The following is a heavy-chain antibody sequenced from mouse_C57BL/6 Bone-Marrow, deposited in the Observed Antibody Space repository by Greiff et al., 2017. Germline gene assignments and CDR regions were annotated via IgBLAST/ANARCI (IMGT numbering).Heavy chain of an antibody. CDR1: GDTFTSDG. Sequence: QVHVQQSGAELARPGASVKWCCKASGDTFTSDGISWVKQRTGLGLEWSGEILPRKGNPHTHPKFKGKATLTADKSSSTAYMELRSLTSEDSAVYFCAREVRGFAYWGQGTLVTVSA. J-gene: IGHJ3*01. V-gene: IGHV1-81*01. CDR3: AREVRGFAY. CDR2: ILPRKGNP.